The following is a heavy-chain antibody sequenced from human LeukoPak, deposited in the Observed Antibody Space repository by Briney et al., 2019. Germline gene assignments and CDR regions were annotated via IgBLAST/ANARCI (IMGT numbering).Heavy chain of an antibody. CDR2: ITWNSGSI. V-gene: IGHV3-9*01. D-gene: IGHD3-10*01. CDR3: AAGAGITRY. J-gene: IGHJ4*02. CDR1: GLTFYDYA. Sequence: PGRSLRLSCAASGLTFYDYAMHWVRQAPGKGLEWVSGITWNSGSIAYADSVKGRFTISRDNAKNSLYLQVNSLRSEDTALYYCAAGAGITRYWGQGTLVTVSS.